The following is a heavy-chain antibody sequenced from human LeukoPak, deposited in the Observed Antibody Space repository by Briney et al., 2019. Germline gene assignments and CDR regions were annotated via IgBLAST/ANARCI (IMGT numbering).Heavy chain of an antibody. CDR2: ISSSSSTI. CDR1: GFTFSSYS. D-gene: IGHD2-21*02. CDR3: ARVSRRCGGDCCGYFDY. J-gene: IGHJ4*02. Sequence: GGSLRLSCAASGFTFSSYSMNWVRQAPGKGLEWVSYISSSSSTIYYADSVKGRFTISRDNAKNSLYLQMNSLRDEDTAVYYCARVSRRCGGDCCGYFDYWGQGTLVTVSS. V-gene: IGHV3-48*02.